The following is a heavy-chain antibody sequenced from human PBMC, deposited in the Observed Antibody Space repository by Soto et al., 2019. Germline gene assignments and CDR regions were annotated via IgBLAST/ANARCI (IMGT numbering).Heavy chain of an antibody. CDR1: GGTFISYA. J-gene: IGHJ5*02. CDR2: IIAIFGTA. CDR3: ARGPPRSSSWYNCFDP. Sequence: QVQLVQSGAEVKKPGSSVKVSCKASGGTFISYAISWVRQAPGQGLEWMGGIIAIFGTANYAQKFQGRVTITADESTSTAYMELSSLRSEDTAVYYCARGPPRSSSWYNCFDPWGQGTLVTISS. D-gene: IGHD6-13*01. V-gene: IGHV1-69*01.